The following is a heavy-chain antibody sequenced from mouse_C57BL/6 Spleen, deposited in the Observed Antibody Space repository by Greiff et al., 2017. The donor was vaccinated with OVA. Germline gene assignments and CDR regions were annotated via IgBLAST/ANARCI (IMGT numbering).Heavy chain of an antibody. Sequence: VQLQQPGAELVMPGASVKLSCKASGYTFTSYWMHWVKQRPGQGLEWIGEIDPSDSYTNYNQKFKGKSTLTVDKSSSTAYMQLSSLTSEDSAVYYCARSGWDNFDYWGQGTTLTVSS. CDR1: GYTFTSYW. J-gene: IGHJ2*01. CDR2: IDPSDSYT. D-gene: IGHD3-2*02. CDR3: ARSGWDNFDY. V-gene: IGHV1-69*01.